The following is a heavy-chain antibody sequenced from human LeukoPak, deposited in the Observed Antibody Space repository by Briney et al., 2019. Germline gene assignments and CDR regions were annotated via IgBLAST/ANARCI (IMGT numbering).Heavy chain of an antibody. D-gene: IGHD3-9*01. CDR2: IKGDGSHT. J-gene: IGHJ5*01. CDR3: VRDWDHFDFDS. CDR1: GFTFSSYS. Sequence: GGPLRLSCAASGFTFSSYSMNWVRQAPGKGLVWVSRIKGDGSHTIYADSVKGRFTISRDNAKNTLYLQMKSLRAEDTAVYFCVRDWDHFDFDSWGQGTLVTVSS. V-gene: IGHV3-74*01.